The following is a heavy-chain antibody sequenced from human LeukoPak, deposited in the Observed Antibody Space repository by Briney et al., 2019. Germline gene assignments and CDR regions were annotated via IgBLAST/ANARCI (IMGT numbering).Heavy chain of an antibody. CDR1: GFTFSSYG. CDR2: ISGSGGST. Sequence: GGSLRLSCAASGFTFSSYGMSWVRQAPGKGLEWVSPISGSGGSTYYADSVKGRFTISRDNSKNTLYLQMNSLRAEDTAVYYCARDQYSSSRCSWFDPWGQGTLVTVSS. V-gene: IGHV3-23*01. CDR3: ARDQYSSSRCSWFDP. D-gene: IGHD6-13*01. J-gene: IGHJ5*02.